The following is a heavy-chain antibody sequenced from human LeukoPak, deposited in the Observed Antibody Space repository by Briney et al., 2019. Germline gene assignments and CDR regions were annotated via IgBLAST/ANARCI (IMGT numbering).Heavy chain of an antibody. Sequence: SETLSLTCTVSGDFITAYYWSWIRQPPGKGLEWIGYVYYSGSTDYNPSLRSRVTISLEMSKHQFSLNLTSVTAADTAVYYCASNTGTVFDYWGQGALVTVSS. J-gene: IGHJ4*02. D-gene: IGHD7-27*01. V-gene: IGHV4-59*01. CDR3: ASNTGTVFDY. CDR1: GDFITAYY. CDR2: VYYSGST.